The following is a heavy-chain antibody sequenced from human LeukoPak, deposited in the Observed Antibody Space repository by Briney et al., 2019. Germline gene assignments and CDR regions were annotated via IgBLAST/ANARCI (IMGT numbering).Heavy chain of an antibody. CDR1: GGSISSYH. Sequence: PSETLSLTCTVSGGSISSYHWSWIRQPAGKGLEWIGRIYTSGSTNYSPSLKSRVTMSVDTSKNQFSLKLSSVTAADTAVYYCAYSGYDTPFDYWGQGTLVTVSS. V-gene: IGHV4-4*07. CDR3: AYSGYDTPFDY. D-gene: IGHD5-12*01. J-gene: IGHJ4*02. CDR2: IYTSGST.